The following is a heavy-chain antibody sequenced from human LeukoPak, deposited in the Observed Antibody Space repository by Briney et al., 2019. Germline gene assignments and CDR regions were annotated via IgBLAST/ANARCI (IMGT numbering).Heavy chain of an antibody. V-gene: IGHV4-59*08. CDR1: GDSISGNY. J-gene: IGHJ4*02. CDR2: IYYSGST. CDR3: ARVGHIAADGTYDY. Sequence: SSETLSLTCTVSGDSISGNYWTWIRQPPGKGLEWIGYIYYSGSTNYNASLKSRVTISVDTSKNQFPLKLSSVTAADTAVYYCARVGHIAADGTYDYWGQGTLVTVSS. D-gene: IGHD6-13*01.